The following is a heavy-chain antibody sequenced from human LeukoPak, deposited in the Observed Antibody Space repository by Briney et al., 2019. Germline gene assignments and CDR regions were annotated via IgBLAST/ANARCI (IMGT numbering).Heavy chain of an antibody. CDR2: ISWNSGSI. CDR3: ARYYFDSSGYYYGYFDL. Sequence: PGGSLRLSCTASGFTFDDYAMHWLRQAPGKGLEWVSGISWNSGSIGYADSVKGRFTISRDNAKNSLYLQMNSLRAEDTALYFCARYYFDSSGYYYGYFDLWGRGTLVTVSS. D-gene: IGHD3-22*01. CDR1: GFTFDDYA. V-gene: IGHV3-9*01. J-gene: IGHJ2*01.